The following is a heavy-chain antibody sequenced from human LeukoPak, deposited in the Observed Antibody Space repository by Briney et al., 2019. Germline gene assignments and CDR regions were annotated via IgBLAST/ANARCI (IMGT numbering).Heavy chain of an antibody. CDR2: IWYDGTNK. V-gene: IGHV3-33*08. Sequence: GRSLRLSCAASGFTFSSCGMHWVRQAPGKGLEWVAVIWYDGTNKYYADSVKGRFTISRDNSKNTLYLQMNSLRAEDTAVYYCARGRDGYNWIDYWGQGTLVTVSS. CDR1: GFTFSSCG. J-gene: IGHJ4*02. D-gene: IGHD5-24*01. CDR3: ARGRDGYNWIDY.